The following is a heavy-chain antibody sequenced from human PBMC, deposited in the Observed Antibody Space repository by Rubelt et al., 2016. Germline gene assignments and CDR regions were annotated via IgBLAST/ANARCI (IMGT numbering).Heavy chain of an antibody. CDR2: IKEDGSDK. D-gene: IGHD1/OR15-1a*01. V-gene: IGHV3-7*05. CDR1: GDTFSKYW. CDR3: AIVSRTATDDY. J-gene: IGHJ4*02. Sequence: GSGGALVQPGGSLRLSCAASGDTFSKYWMAWVRQAPGKGPEWVANIKEDGSDKYYVDSVKGRFTISRDNAKNSLYLQMNSLRPEDTAVYYCAIVSRTATDDYWGQGTLVTVSS.